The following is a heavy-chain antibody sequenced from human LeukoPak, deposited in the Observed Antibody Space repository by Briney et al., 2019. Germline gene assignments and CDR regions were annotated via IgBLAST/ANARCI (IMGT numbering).Heavy chain of an antibody. J-gene: IGHJ6*04. Sequence: PSETLSLTCTVSGDSISSSNCYWGWIRQPPGKGLEWIGSMYYSSGNTYYNPSLKSRVTISVDTSKNQFSLKLSSVTAADTAVYYCARDGAGGAYDFWSGYAMDVWGKGTTVTVSS. CDR2: MYYSSGNT. CDR1: GDSISSSNCY. CDR3: ARDGAGGAYDFWSGYAMDV. V-gene: IGHV4-39*07. D-gene: IGHD3-3*01.